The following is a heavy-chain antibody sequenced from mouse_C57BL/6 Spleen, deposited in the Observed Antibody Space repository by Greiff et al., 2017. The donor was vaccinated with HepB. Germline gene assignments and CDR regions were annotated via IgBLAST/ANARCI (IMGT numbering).Heavy chain of an antibody. CDR1: GYAFSSSW. D-gene: IGHD2-4*01. V-gene: IGHV1-82*01. J-gene: IGHJ3*01. Sequence: VKLLESGPELVKPGASVKISCKASGYAFSSSWMNWVKQRPGKGLEWIGRIYPGDGDTNYNGKFKGKATLTADKSSSTAYMQLSSLTSEDSAVYFCARSPYDYAPAYWGQGTLVTVSA. CDR2: IYPGDGDT. CDR3: ARSPYDYAPAY.